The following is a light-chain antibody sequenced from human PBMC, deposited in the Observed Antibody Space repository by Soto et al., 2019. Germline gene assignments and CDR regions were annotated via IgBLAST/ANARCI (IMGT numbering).Light chain of an antibody. CDR3: SSYTSSSPWV. J-gene: IGLJ3*02. CDR1: SSDVGGYNY. CDR2: EVS. Sequence: QSALTQPASVSGSPGQSITISCTGTSSDVGGYNYVSWYQQHPGKAPKLMIYEVSNRPSGVSNRFSGSKSGNTASLTISGLQAEDEDDYDCSSYTSSSPWVFGGGTKLTVL. V-gene: IGLV2-14*01.